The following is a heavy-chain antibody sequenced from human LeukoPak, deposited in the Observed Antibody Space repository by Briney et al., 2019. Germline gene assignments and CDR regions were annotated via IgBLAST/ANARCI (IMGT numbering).Heavy chain of an antibody. Sequence: ASVKVSCKASGYTFTGYYMHWVRQAPGQGLEWMGWINPNSGGTNYAQKFQGRVTMTRDTSISTAYMELSRLRSDDTAVYCCARAPSGRYESSGYYYLYWGQGTLVTVSS. CDR2: INPNSGGT. J-gene: IGHJ4*02. CDR1: GYTFTGYY. CDR3: ARAPSGRYESSGYYYLY. D-gene: IGHD3-22*01. V-gene: IGHV1-2*02.